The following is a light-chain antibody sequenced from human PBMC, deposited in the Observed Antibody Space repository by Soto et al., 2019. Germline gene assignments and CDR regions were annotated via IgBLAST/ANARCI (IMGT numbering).Light chain of an antibody. CDR1: QSLSSRN. Sequence: EIVLTQSPGTLSLSPGERATLSCRASQSLSSRNLAWYQQKHGQAPRLLIHGATTRATGIPARFSGCGSGTEFTITISSLQPEDFEVYDCQQYNNWPRTFGRGTKVDIK. CDR2: GAT. CDR3: QQYNNWPRT. J-gene: IGKJ1*01. V-gene: IGKV3-15*01.